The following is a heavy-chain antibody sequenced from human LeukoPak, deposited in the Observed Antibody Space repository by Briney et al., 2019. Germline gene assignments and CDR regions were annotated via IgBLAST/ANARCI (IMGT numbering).Heavy chain of an antibody. V-gene: IGHV4-4*09. CDR2: IYATGST. J-gene: IGHJ5*02. Sequence: SETLSLTCTVSGGSISSYYWSWLRQSPGKGLEWIGYIYATGSTNYNPSLKSRVTISVDTSKNQFSLNLRSVTAADTAVYYCARHGSVRSPLGPWGQGTLVTVSS. CDR3: ARHGSVRSPLGP. D-gene: IGHD3-10*01. CDR1: GGSISSYY.